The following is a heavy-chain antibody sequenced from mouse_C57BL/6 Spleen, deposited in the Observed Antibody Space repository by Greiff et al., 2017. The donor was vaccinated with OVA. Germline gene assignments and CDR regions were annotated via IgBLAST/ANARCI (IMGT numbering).Heavy chain of an antibody. J-gene: IGHJ4*01. CDR2: IDPSDSYT. Sequence: QVHVKQPGAELVKPGASVKLSCKASGYTFTSYWMQWVKQRPGQGLEWIGEIDPSDSYTNYNQKFKGKATLTVDTSSSTAYMQLSSLTSEDSAVYYCARSPPDGYYRAMDYWGQGTSVTVSS. D-gene: IGHD2-3*01. V-gene: IGHV1-50*01. CDR1: GYTFTSYW. CDR3: ARSPPDGYYRAMDY.